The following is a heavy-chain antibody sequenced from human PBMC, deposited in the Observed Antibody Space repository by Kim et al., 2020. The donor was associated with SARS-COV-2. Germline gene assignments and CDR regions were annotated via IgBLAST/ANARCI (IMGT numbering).Heavy chain of an antibody. J-gene: IGHJ4*02. D-gene: IGHD6-6*01. Sequence: ASVKVSCKASGYTFTGYYMHWVRQAPGQGLEWMGRINPNSGGTNYAQKFQGRVTMTRDTSISTAYMELSRLRSDDTAVYYCARDGAYSSSSGFPDYWGQGTLVTVSS. CDR2: INPNSGGT. V-gene: IGHV1-2*06. CDR1: GYTFTGYY. CDR3: ARDGAYSSSSGFPDY.